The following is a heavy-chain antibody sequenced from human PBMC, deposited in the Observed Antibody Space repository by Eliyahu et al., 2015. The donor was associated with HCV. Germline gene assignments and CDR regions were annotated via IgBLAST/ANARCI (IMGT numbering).Heavy chain of an antibody. CDR1: EFTFSSSD. CDR2: IGTAGDT. D-gene: IGHD3-10*01. CDR3: ATGARGAFHI. J-gene: IGHJ3*02. V-gene: IGHV3-13*01. Sequence: EVQLVESGGGLVQPGGSLRLXCAASEFTFSSSDMHWVRQATGKGLEWVSVIGTAGDTYYPDSVKGRFTISRENAKNSLYLQMSSLRAGDTAVYYPATGARGAFHIWGQGTMVTVSS.